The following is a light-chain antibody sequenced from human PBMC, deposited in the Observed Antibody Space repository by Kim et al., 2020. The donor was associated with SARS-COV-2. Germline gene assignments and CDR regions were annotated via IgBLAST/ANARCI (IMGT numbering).Light chain of an antibody. CDR2: DVS. J-gene: IGLJ3*02. Sequence: QSALTQPASVSGSPGQSITISCTGSSSDVGGYNYVSWYQQHPGKAPKRMIYDVSKRPSGVSNRFSGSKSGNTASLTISGLQTEDEADYYCSPYTSSSTWVFGGGTQLTVL. V-gene: IGLV2-14*01. CDR3: SPYTSSSTWV. CDR1: SSDVGGYNY.